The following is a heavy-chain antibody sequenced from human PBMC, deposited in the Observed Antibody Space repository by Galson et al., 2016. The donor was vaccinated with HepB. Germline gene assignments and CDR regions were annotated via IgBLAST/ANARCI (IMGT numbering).Heavy chain of an antibody. J-gene: IGHJ6*03. V-gene: IGHV4-39*01. CDR1: YGSVSSSGYY. D-gene: IGHD1/OR15-1a*01. CDR2: ISADGTT. CDR3: ARLSKAVRGNRNYYYYFMDV. Sequence: SETLSLTCTVSYGSVSSSGYYWGWIRQPPGKGLEWIASISADGTTYSNPSLKSRVTISVDTSTPQFSLTLSSVTAADSAVFYCARLSKAVRGNRNYYYYFMDVWAKGQWSPSL.